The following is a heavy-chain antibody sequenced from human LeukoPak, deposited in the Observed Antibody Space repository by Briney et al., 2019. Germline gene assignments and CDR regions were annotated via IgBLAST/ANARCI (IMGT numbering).Heavy chain of an antibody. CDR1: GGSISSSSYY. Sequence: PSETLSLTCTVSGGSISSSSYYWGWIRQPPGKGLEWIGSIYYSGSTYYNPSLKSRVIISVDTSKNQFSLKLSSVTAADTAVYYCARDGGDAFDIWGQGTMVTVSS. CDR3: ARDGGDAFDI. J-gene: IGHJ3*02. CDR2: IYYSGST. V-gene: IGHV4-39*07. D-gene: IGHD3-16*01.